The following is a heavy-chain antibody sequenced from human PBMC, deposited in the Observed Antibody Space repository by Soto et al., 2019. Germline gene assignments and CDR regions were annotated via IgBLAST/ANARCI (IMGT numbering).Heavy chain of an antibody. CDR3: ARPANTVADHFDL. CDR2: TYPGDSDT. Sequence: GESLRISCQVSGYTFTIYWIGWVRQMPGKGLEWMGITYPGDSDTRYSPSFQGQVTISADQSINTAYLQWDSLKASDTAIYYCARPANTVADHFDLWGQGTPVTVSS. D-gene: IGHD4-17*01. CDR1: GYTFTIYW. J-gene: IGHJ4*02. V-gene: IGHV5-51*01.